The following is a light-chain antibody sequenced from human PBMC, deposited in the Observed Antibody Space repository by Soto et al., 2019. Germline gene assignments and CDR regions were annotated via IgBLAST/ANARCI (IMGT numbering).Light chain of an antibody. Sequence: EIVLTQSPGTLSLSPGERATLSCRASQSVSSSYLAWYQQKPGQAPRLLIYGASSRATGIPDRFSGSGSGTYFTLTISRVDAEVVAYYYCQHYGSSPYTFGQGTKLEIK. CDR2: GAS. J-gene: IGKJ2*01. CDR1: QSVSSSY. V-gene: IGKV3-20*01. CDR3: QHYGSSPYT.